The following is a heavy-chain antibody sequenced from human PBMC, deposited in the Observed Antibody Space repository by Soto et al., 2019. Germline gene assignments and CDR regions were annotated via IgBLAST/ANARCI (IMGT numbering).Heavy chain of an antibody. CDR3: ARGSPLYCSGGSCPRYYFDY. Sequence: SETLSLTCTVSGGSISSGGYYWSWIRQHPGKGLEWIGYIYYSGSTYYNPSLKSRVTISVDTSKNQFSLKLSSVTAADTAVYYCARGSPLYCSGGSCPRYYFDYWGQGTLVTVSS. CDR2: IYYSGST. CDR1: GGSISSGGYY. D-gene: IGHD2-15*01. J-gene: IGHJ4*02. V-gene: IGHV4-31*03.